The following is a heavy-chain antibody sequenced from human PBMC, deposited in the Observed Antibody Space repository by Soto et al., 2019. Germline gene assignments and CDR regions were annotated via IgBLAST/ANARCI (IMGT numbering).Heavy chain of an antibody. J-gene: IGHJ3*01. D-gene: IGHD3-16*02. CDR2: MNPSGSNT. CDR1: GLAFPIDD. V-gene: IGHV1-8*01. Sequence: QVQLVQSGAEVKKPGASVQVSCKASGLAFPIDDIIWVRQTIGQGLEFMGWMNPSGSNTGNAHKFQGRATFTWNTPTSTAYMDLSGLRSEDTAVYYCARYRTKVPVAFDVWGQGTMVTVSS. CDR3: ARYRTKVPVAFDV.